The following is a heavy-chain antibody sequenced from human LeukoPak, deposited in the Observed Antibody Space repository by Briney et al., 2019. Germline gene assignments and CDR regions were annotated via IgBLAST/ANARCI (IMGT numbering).Heavy chain of an antibody. CDR3: ARSIAARRPNDY. CDR2: INPNSGGT. Sequence: ASVKVSCKASGYTFTGYYMHWVRQAPGQGLEWMGWINPNSGGTNYAQKFQGRVTMTRDTSISTAYMELSRLRSDDTAVYYCARSIAARRPNDYWGQGTLVTVSS. V-gene: IGHV1-2*02. D-gene: IGHD6-6*01. CDR1: GYTFTGYY. J-gene: IGHJ4*02.